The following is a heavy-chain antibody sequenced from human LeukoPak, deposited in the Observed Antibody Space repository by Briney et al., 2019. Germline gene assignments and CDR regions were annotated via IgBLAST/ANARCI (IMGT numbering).Heavy chain of an antibody. V-gene: IGHV3-20*04. CDR1: GFTFDDYG. J-gene: IGHJ4*02. CDR2: INWNGGST. D-gene: IGHD3-22*01. Sequence: GGSLRRSCAASGFTFDDYGMSWVRQAPGKGLEWVSGINWNGGSTGYADSVKGRFTISRDNAKNSLYLQMNSLRAEDTALYYCARVMYYYDSSGYYPGEMGYWGQGTLVTVSS. CDR3: ARVMYYYDSSGYYPGEMGY.